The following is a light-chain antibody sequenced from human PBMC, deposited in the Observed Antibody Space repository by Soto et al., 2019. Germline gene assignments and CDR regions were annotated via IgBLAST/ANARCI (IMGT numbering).Light chain of an antibody. CDR2: EVS. CDR1: SSDVGGYNY. CDR3: SSYAGSNNLV. J-gene: IGLJ1*01. Sequence: QSALTQPPSASGSPGQPVTISCTGTSSDVGGYNYVSWYQQHPGKAPKLMIYEVSKWPSGVPDRFSGSKSGNTASLTVSGLQAEDEADYYCSSYAGSNNLVFGTGTKVTVL. V-gene: IGLV2-8*01.